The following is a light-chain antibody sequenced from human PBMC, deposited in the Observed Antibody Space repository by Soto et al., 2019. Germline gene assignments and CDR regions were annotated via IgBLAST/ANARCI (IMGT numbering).Light chain of an antibody. CDR3: QQYGSSPT. J-gene: IGKJ4*01. V-gene: IGKV3-20*01. CDR2: GAS. Sequence: EIVLTQSPGTLSLSPGERASLSCRASQSVTSSYLAWYQQKPGQAPRLLIYGASSRATGIPDRFNGSGSGTDFTLTISRLEPEDFAVYYCQQYGSSPTFGGGTKVDI. CDR1: QSVTSSY.